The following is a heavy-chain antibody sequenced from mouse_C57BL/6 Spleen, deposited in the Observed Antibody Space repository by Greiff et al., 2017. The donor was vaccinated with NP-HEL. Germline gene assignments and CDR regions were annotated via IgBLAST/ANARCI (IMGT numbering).Heavy chain of an antibody. CDR2: IYPSDSEN. CDR3: ARGSYYGSSYSYFDY. CDR1: GYTFTSYW. Sequence: QVQLQQPGAELVRPGSSGKLSCKASGYTFTSYWMDWVKQRPGQGLEWIGNIYPSDSENKYNQKFKDKATLTVDKSSSTAYMQLSSLTSEDSAVYYCARGSYYGSSYSYFDYWGQGTTHTVSS. V-gene: IGHV1-61*01. D-gene: IGHD1-1*01. J-gene: IGHJ2*01.